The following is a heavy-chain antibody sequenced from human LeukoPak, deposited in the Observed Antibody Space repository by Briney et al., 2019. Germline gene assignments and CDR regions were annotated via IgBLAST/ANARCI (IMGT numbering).Heavy chain of an antibody. CDR3: ARSELGRITIFGVAENQYAFDI. V-gene: IGHV3-23*01. D-gene: IGHD3-3*01. J-gene: IGHJ3*02. CDR1: GFTFSSYA. Sequence: GGSLRLSCAASGFTFSSYAMSWVRQAPGKGLEWVSAISGSGGSTYYADSVKGRFTISRDNSKNTLYLQMNSLRAEDTAVYYCARSELGRITIFGVAENQYAFDIWGQGTMVTVSS. CDR2: ISGSGGST.